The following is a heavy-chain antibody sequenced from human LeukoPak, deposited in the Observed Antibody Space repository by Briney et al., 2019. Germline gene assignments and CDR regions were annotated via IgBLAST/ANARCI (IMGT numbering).Heavy chain of an antibody. D-gene: IGHD5-18*01. CDR2: IRYDGSNK. J-gene: IGHJ4*02. Sequence: GGSLRLSCAASGFTFSSYGMHWVRQAPGKGLEWVAFIRYDGSNKYYADSVKGRFTISRDNSKNTLYLQMNSLRAEDTSVFYCAKDRGYSYGSPDYWGQGTLVTVSS. V-gene: IGHV3-30*02. CDR1: GFTFSSYG. CDR3: AKDRGYSYGSPDY.